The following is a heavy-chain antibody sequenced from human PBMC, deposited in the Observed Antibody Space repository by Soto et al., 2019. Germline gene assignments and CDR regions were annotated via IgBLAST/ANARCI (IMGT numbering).Heavy chain of an antibody. V-gene: IGHV4-59*01. D-gene: IGHD3-10*01. J-gene: IGHJ3*02. CDR1: GGSMNNFY. CDR3: GRDQVNYYGSGAFDI. CDR2: VSYSDSS. Sequence: SETLSLTCTVSGGSMNNFYWSWIRQPPGKGLEWIGYVSYSDSSNYNPSLKSRVTISVDTSKNQFSLKLSSVTAADTAVYYCGRDQVNYYGSGAFDIWGQGTMVTVSS.